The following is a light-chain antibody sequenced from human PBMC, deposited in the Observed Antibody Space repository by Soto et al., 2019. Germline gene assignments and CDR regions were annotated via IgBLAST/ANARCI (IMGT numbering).Light chain of an antibody. Sequence: DIEMTQSPSTLAGSVGDXVPIDCRASQSISNWLAWYQQKPGKTPNILIYDASNLGSGVPSRFSGSGSGTEFTLTISSLQPDDFATYYCQQYDTYSTLGQGTKVDI. V-gene: IGKV1-5*01. CDR2: DAS. CDR3: QQYDTYST. J-gene: IGKJ1*01. CDR1: QSISNW.